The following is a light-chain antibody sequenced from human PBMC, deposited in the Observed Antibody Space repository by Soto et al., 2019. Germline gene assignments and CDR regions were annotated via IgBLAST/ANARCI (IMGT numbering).Light chain of an antibody. CDR1: SSDIGSNT. V-gene: IGLV1-44*01. CDR2: STN. Sequence: QSALTHPPSASGTHGRRLTLSCSGSSSDIGSNTVNWYQQLPGTAPKLRIYSTNQRPSGVPDRFSGSKSGTSASLAISELQSEDEADYYCAAWDDSLNGPGDVFGTGTKVTVL. CDR3: AAWDDSLNGPGDV. J-gene: IGLJ1*01.